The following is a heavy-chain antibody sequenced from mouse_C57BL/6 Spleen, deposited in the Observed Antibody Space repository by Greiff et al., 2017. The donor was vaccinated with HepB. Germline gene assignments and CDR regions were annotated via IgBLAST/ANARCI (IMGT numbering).Heavy chain of an antibody. CDR2: INYDGSST. CDR3: ARDRWGDY. J-gene: IGHJ4*01. V-gene: IGHV5-16*01. D-gene: IGHD2-3*01. Sequence: EVQVVESEGGLVQPGSSMKLSCTASGFTFSDYYMAWVRQVPEKGLEWVANINYDGSSTYYLDSLKSRFIISRDNAKNILYLQMSSLKSEDTATYYCARDRWGDYWGQGTSVTVSS. CDR1: GFTFSDYY.